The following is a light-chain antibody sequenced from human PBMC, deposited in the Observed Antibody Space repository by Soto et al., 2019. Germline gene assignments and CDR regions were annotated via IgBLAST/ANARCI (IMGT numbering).Light chain of an antibody. CDR2: EAS. CDR3: QQYDDLPFT. CDR1: QAIGNY. V-gene: IGKV1-33*01. J-gene: IGKJ4*01. Sequence: DIQMTQSPSSLSASVGDRVTITCQASQAIGNYLTWYQQKPGKAPKLLIYEASNLETGVPSRFSGXXSXXDFXFTINSLQPEDIATYYCQQYDDLPFTFGGGTKVEIK.